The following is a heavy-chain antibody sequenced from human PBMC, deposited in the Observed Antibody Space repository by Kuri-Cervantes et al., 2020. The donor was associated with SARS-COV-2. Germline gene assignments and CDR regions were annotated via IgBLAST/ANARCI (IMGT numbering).Heavy chain of an antibody. Sequence: ASVKVSCKVSGYTLTELSMHWVRQAPGKGLEWMGGFDPEDGEAIYAQKFQGRVTMTEDTSTDTAYMELSSLRFEDTAVYYCATGPVVPAATNWFDPWGQGTLVTVSS. CDR3: ATGPVVPAATNWFDP. CDR2: FDPEDGEA. V-gene: IGHV1-24*01. J-gene: IGHJ5*02. CDR1: GYTLTELS. D-gene: IGHD2-2*01.